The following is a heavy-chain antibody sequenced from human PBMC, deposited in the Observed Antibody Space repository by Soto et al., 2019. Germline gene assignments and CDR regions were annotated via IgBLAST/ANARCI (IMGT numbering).Heavy chain of an antibody. CDR3: ATARSTYYDFWSGYLDY. V-gene: IGHV1-24*01. D-gene: IGHD3-3*01. J-gene: IGHJ4*02. Sequence: ASVKVSCKVSGYTLTELSMHWVRQAPGKGLEWMGGFDPEDGETIYAQKFQGRVTMTEDTSTDTAYMELSSLRSEDTAVYYCATARSTYYDFWSGYLDYWGQGTLVTVSS. CDR1: GYTLTELS. CDR2: FDPEDGET.